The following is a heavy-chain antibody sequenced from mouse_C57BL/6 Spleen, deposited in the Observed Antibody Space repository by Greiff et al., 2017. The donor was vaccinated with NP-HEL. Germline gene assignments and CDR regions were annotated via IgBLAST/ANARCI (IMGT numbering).Heavy chain of an antibody. CDR1: GYTFTDYY. V-gene: IGHV1-26*01. J-gene: IGHJ2*01. CDR2: INPNNGGT. D-gene: IGHD2-5*01. Sequence: VQLQQSGPELVKPGASVKISCKASGYTFTDYYMNWVKQSHGKSLEWIGDINPNNGGTSYNQKFKGKATLTVDKSSSTAYMELRSLTSEDSAVYYCARSTYYSNYVGVFDYWGQGTTLTVSS. CDR3: ARSTYYSNYVGVFDY.